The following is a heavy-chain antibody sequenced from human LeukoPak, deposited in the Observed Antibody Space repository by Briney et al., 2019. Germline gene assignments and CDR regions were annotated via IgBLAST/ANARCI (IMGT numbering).Heavy chain of an antibody. CDR1: GYVFTNYW. CDR3: ARGGIYNYGSSDY. D-gene: IGHD5-18*01. Sequence: EPGESLRISCKGSGYVFTNYWIAWVRQMPGKGLEWMGIIYPGDSDTRYSPSFQGQVTMSADKSITTAYLQWSSLKASDTAMYYCARGGIYNYGSSDYWGQGTLVTVSS. V-gene: IGHV5-51*01. J-gene: IGHJ4*02. CDR2: IYPGDSDT.